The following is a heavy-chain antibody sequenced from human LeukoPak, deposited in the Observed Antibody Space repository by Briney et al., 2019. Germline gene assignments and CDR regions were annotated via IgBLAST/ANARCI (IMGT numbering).Heavy chain of an antibody. Sequence: ASVKVSCKASGYTFTSYGISWVRQAPGQGLEWMGWVNPNSGNTGYAQKFQGRVTMTRNTSTSTAYMELSSLRSEDMAVYYCARADGYNLFGDYWGQGTLVTVSS. CDR2: VNPNSGNT. CDR3: ARADGYNLFGDY. V-gene: IGHV1-8*02. D-gene: IGHD5-24*01. J-gene: IGHJ4*02. CDR1: GYTFTSYG.